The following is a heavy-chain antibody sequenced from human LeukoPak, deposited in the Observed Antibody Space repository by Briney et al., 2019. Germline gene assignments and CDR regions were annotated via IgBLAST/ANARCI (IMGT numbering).Heavy chain of an antibody. V-gene: IGHV1-46*01. D-gene: IGHD6-19*01. CDR1: AYTFTSYY. CDR3: ARDSGSAWYRTEYGASDI. CDR2: IDPSGGST. J-gene: IGHJ3*02. Sequence: ASVKVSCKASAYTFTSYYIHWVRQAPGQGLEWMGIIDPSGGSTTYAQKFQGRVTMTRDTSANIVYMELSSLRSEDTAVYYCARDSGSAWYRTEYGASDIWGQGTLVTVSS.